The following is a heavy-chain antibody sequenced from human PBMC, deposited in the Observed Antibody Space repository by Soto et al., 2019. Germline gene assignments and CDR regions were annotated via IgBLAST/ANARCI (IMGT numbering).Heavy chain of an antibody. J-gene: IGHJ6*02. Sequence: PSETLSLTCAVSGGSISGRNWWTWVRQPPGKGLEWIGEIYDNGDTYYNPSLKSRVTMSVDKSKNQFSLKLNSVTAADTAVYYCSAGSVPYGLYVWGQGSSVTVS. V-gene: IGHV4-4*02. CDR1: GGSISGRNW. CDR3: SAGSVPYGLYV. D-gene: IGHD2-15*01. CDR2: IYDNGDT.